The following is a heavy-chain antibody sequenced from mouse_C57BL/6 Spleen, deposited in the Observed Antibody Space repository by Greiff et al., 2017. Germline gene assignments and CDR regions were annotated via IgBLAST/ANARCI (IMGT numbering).Heavy chain of an antibody. CDR2: IYPRDGST. CDR3: ARSSRGGTDYFDY. J-gene: IGHJ2*01. CDR1: GYTFTSYD. V-gene: IGHV1-85*01. Sequence: VMLVESGPELVKPGASVKLSCKASGYTFTSYDINWVKQRPGQGLEWIGWIYPRDGSTKYNEKFKGKATLTVDTSSSTAYMELHSLTSEDSAVYFCARSSRGGTDYFDYWGQGTTLTVSS. D-gene: IGHD1-1*01.